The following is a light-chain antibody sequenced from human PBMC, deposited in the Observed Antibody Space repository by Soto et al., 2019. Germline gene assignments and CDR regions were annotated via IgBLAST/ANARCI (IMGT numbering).Light chain of an antibody. CDR1: QSVSRA. CDR3: QQYNIWPPRYT. Sequence: DIVLTQSPATLSVSPGESATLSCRASQSVSRALAWYQHVPGQAPRLLIYDSSTRATGVPARFSGSGSGTRFTLTISSLQSEDFAVYYCQQYNIWPPRYTVGQGTKLQI. CDR2: DSS. V-gene: IGKV3-15*01. J-gene: IGKJ2*01.